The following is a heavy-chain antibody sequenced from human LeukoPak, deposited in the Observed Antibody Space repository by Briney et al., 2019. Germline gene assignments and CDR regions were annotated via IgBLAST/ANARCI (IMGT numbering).Heavy chain of an antibody. J-gene: IGHJ4*02. CDR3: ATDYCSSTSCHV. V-gene: IGHV1-2*02. D-gene: IGHD2-2*01. CDR1: GYTFTGYY. Sequence: ASVKVSCKASGYTFTGYYMHWVRQAPGQGLEWMGWINPNSGGTNYAQKFQGRVTMTRDTSISTAYMELSRLRSDDTAVYYCATDYCSSTSCHVWGQGTLVTVSS. CDR2: INPNSGGT.